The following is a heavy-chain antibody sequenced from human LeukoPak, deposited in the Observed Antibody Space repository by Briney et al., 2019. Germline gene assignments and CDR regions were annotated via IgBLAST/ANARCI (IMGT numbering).Heavy chain of an antibody. V-gene: IGHV4-61*02. CDR2: IYTSGST. D-gene: IGHD3-3*01. J-gene: IGHJ4*02. Sequence: PSETLSLTCTVSGGSISSGSYYWSWIRQPAGKGLEWIGRIYTSGSTNYNPSLKSRVTISVDTSKNQFSLKLSSVTAADTAVYYCARGYDFWSGNPLDYWGQGTLVTVSS. CDR1: GGSISSGSYY. CDR3: ARGYDFWSGNPLDY.